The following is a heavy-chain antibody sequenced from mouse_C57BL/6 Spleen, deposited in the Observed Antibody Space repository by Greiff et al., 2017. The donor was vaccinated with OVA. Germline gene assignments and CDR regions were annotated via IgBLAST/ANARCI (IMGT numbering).Heavy chain of an antibody. CDR3: ARLITTKALYYAMDY. CDR2: ISSGSSTI. V-gene: IGHV5-17*01. Sequence: VQLKESGGGLVKPGGSLKLSCAASGFTFSDYGMHWVRQAPEKGLEWVAYISSGSSTIYYADTVKGRFTISRDNAKNTLFLQMTSLRSEDTAMYYCARLITTKALYYAMDYWGQGTSVTVSS. D-gene: IGHD1-1*01. CDR1: GFTFSDYG. J-gene: IGHJ4*01.